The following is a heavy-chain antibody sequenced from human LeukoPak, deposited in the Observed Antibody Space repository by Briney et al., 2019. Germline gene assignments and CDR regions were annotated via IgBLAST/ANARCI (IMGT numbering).Heavy chain of an antibody. J-gene: IGHJ4*02. CDR3: AAREQGRVLSY. CDR2: INHSGST. V-gene: IGHV4-34*01. CDR1: GGSFSGYY. Sequence: SETLSLTCTVYGGSFSGYYWSWLRQPPGKGLEWIGEINHSGSTNYNPSLKSRVTISVDTSKNQCSLKLTPVTAADTAVFYCAAREQGRVLSYWGQGTLVTVSS. D-gene: IGHD1/OR15-1a*01.